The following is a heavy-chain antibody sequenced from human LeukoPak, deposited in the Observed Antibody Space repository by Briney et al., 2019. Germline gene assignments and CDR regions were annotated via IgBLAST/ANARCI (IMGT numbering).Heavy chain of an antibody. J-gene: IGHJ4*02. V-gene: IGHV1-2*06. Sequence: ASVKVSCKVSGYTLTELSMHWVRQAPGQGLEWMGRINPNSGGTNYAQKFQGRVTMTRDTSISTAYMELSRLRSDDTAMYYCARDGSPFYDSSGYYYEVYWGQGTLVTVSS. CDR3: ARDGSPFYDSSGYYYEVY. CDR1: GYTLTELS. CDR2: INPNSGGT. D-gene: IGHD3-22*01.